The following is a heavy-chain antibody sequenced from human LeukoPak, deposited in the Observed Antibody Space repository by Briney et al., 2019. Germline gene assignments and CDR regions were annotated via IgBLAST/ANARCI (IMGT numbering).Heavy chain of an antibody. CDR3: ARAEAGIAVAGIQY. V-gene: IGHV3-48*03. D-gene: IGHD6-19*01. J-gene: IGHJ4*02. Sequence: GGSLRLSCAASGFTFSSYAMNWVRQAPGKGLDWVSYISTSGSTIHYADSVRGRFTISRDNAKNSLYLQMNSLRDEDTAVYYCARAEAGIAVAGIQYWGQGTLVTVSS. CDR1: GFTFSSYA. CDR2: ISTSGSTI.